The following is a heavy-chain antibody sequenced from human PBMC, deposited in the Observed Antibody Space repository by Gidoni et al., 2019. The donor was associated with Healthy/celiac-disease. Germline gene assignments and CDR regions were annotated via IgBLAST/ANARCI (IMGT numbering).Heavy chain of an antibody. J-gene: IGHJ4*02. CDR1: GSPFRSYA. Sequence: EVQLLESGGGLVQPGGSLRLSCAASGSPFRSYAMSWFRQAPGKGLECVSAIRGSDGSTYCSDSVKGRFTISRDNSKNTLYLQMNSLRAEDTAVYYCAKDKGPLRVAARRPSYFDYWGQGTLVTVSS. V-gene: IGHV3-23*01. CDR3: AKDKGPLRVAARRPSYFDY. D-gene: IGHD6-6*01. CDR2: IRGSDGST.